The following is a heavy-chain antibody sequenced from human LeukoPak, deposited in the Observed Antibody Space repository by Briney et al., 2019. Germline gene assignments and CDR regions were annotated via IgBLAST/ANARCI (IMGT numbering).Heavy chain of an antibody. Sequence: PGGSLRLSCAASGFTFSSYGMHWVRQAPGKGLEWVAVIWYDGSNKYYADSVEGRFTISRDDSKNTLYLQMNSLRAEDTAVYYCARGADLAPFDYWGRGTLVTVSS. CDR1: GFTFSSYG. V-gene: IGHV3-33*01. CDR2: IWYDGSNK. D-gene: IGHD6-19*01. J-gene: IGHJ4*02. CDR3: ARGADLAPFDY.